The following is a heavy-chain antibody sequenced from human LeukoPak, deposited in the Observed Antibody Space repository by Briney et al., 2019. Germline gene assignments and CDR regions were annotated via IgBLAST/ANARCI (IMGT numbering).Heavy chain of an antibody. D-gene: IGHD3-10*01. V-gene: IGHV3-66*02. J-gene: IGHJ6*02. CDR3: AARGVGDYYYYGMDV. CDR1: GFTVSSSY. Sequence: PGGSLRLSCAASGFTVSSSYMSWVRQAPGKGLEWVSVIYSGGSTYYADSVKGRFTISRDNSKNTLYLQMNSLRAEDTAVYYCAARGVGDYYYYGMDVWGQGTTVTVSS. CDR2: IYSGGST.